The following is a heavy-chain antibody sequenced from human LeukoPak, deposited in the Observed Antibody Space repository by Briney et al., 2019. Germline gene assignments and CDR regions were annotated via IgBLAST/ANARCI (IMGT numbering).Heavy chain of an antibody. CDR1: GYTFTGYY. CDR3: ARGMDIVVVPAAIPFDY. D-gene: IGHD2-2*03. V-gene: IGHV1-2*02. CDR2: INPNSGGT. Sequence: GASVKVSCTASGYTFTGYYMHWVRQAPGQGLEWMGWINPNSGGTNYAQKFQGRVTMTRDTSISTAYMELSRLRSDDTAVYYCARGMDIVVVPAAIPFDYWGQGTLVTVSS. J-gene: IGHJ4*02.